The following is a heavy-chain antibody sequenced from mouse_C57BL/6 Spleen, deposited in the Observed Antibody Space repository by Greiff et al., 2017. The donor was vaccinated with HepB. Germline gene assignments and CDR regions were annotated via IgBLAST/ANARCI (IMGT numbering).Heavy chain of an antibody. J-gene: IGHJ2*01. CDR1: GFNIKDDY. D-gene: IGHD1-1*01. CDR3: TGYGSSSYYFDY. V-gene: IGHV14-4*01. CDR2: IDPENGDT. Sequence: VQLQQSGAELVRPGASVKLSCTASGFNIKDDYMHWVKQRPEQGLEWIGWIDPENGDTEYASKFQGKATITADTSSNTAYLQLSSLTSEDTAVYYCTGYGSSSYYFDYWGQGTTLTVSS.